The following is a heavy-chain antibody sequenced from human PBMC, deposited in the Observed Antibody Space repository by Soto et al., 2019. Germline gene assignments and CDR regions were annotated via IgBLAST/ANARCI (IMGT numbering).Heavy chain of an antibody. D-gene: IGHD3-22*01. CDR1: GGSISTYY. CDR3: ARGSGYRRSLEY. Sequence: QVQPQESGPGLVKPSETLSLTCTVSGGSISTYYWSWIRQPPGKGLEWIGYIYYSGSTNYNPSLKSRVTISVDTSKNQFALRLSSVTAADTAVYYCARGSGYRRSLEYWGQGTLVTVSS. J-gene: IGHJ4*02. CDR2: IYYSGST. V-gene: IGHV4-59*01.